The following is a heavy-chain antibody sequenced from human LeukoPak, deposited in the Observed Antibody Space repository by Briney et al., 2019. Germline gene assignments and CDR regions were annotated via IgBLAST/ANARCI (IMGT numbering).Heavy chain of an antibody. CDR1: GYSFTGYF. V-gene: IGHV1-2*02. D-gene: IGHD3-10*01. CDR3: ARVPSMIRGVENYGMDV. CDR2: INPNSGDT. Sequence: ASVTFSCKTSGYSFTGYFMHWVRQAPGQGLEWMGWINPNSGDTKYAQRFQGRVTMTRDTSINTAYMELRRLTSDDTAVYYCARVPSMIRGVENYGMDVWGQGTTVTVSS. J-gene: IGHJ6*02.